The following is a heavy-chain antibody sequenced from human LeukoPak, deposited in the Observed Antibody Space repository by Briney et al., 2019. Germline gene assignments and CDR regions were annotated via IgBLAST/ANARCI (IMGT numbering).Heavy chain of an antibody. CDR1: GFRFSSYG. V-gene: IGHV1-18*04. D-gene: IGHD4-11*01. CDR2: ISNYFGVT. CDR3: ARGCDYSGNGNGDWFDP. Sequence: ASVNVSRKASGFRFSSYGISWVRQAPRQGCEWMGWISNYFGVTHYEEQFEDSLTTTIDKSTTTPYMELRSLRYADTAIYYCARGCDYSGNGNGDWFDPWGQGTVVIVSS. J-gene: IGHJ5*02.